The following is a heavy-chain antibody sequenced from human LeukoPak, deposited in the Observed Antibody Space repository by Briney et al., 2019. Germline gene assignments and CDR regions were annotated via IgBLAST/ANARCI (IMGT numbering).Heavy chain of an antibody. V-gene: IGHV5-51*01. CDR1: GYSFTSYW. CDR2: IYPGDSDT. Sequence: GESLKISCKGSGYSFTSYWIGWVRQMPGKGLEWMGIIYPGDSDTRYSPSFQGQVTISADKSISTAYLQWSSLKASDTAMYYCARHFGLRNPEVEMATTTRFGAFDIWGQGTMVTVSS. CDR3: ARHFGLRNPEVEMATTTRFGAFDI. J-gene: IGHJ3*02. D-gene: IGHD5-24*01.